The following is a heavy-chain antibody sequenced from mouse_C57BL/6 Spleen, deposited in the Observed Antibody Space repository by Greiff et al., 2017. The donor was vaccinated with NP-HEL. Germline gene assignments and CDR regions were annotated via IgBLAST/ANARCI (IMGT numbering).Heavy chain of an antibody. D-gene: IGHD2-5*01. Sequence: QVQLQQSGAELVKPGASVKMSCKASGYTFTSYWITWVKQRPGQGLEWIGDIYPGSGSTNYNEKFKSKATLTVDTSSSTAYMQLSSLTSEDSAVYYCARSKITARAYSNYEAWFAYWGQGTLVTVSA. CDR2: IYPGSGST. J-gene: IGHJ3*01. CDR1: GYTFTSYW. V-gene: IGHV1-55*01. CDR3: ARSKITARAYSNYEAWFAY.